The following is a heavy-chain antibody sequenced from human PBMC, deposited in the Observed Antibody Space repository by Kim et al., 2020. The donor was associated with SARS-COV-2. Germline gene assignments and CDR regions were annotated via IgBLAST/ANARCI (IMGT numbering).Heavy chain of an antibody. V-gene: IGHV3-23*01. Sequence: GGSLRLSCAASGFTFSSYAMSWVRQAPGKGLEWVSAISGSGGSTYYADSMKGRFTISRDNSKNTLYLQMNSLRAEDTAVYYCAKSGGYYYYGMDVWGQGTTVTVSS. CDR2: ISGSGGST. CDR1: GFTFSSYA. J-gene: IGHJ6*02. CDR3: AKSGGYYYYGMDV. D-gene: IGHD3-10*01.